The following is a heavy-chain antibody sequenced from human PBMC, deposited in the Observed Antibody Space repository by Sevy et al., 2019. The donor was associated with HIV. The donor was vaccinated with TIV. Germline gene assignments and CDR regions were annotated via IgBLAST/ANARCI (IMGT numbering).Heavy chain of an antibody. D-gene: IGHD2-21*01. Sequence: GGSLRLSCAASGFTFSNYWMNWVRHAPGKGLEWVANIKHDESVTYYADSVKGRFTLSRDDIKNALSLQMNSLRAEDTAVYYCARGGPLVDGTLIPWGMDVWGQGTTVTVSS. V-gene: IGHV3-7*01. CDR2: IKHDESVT. CDR3: ARGGPLVDGTLIPWGMDV. J-gene: IGHJ6*02. CDR1: GFTFSNYW.